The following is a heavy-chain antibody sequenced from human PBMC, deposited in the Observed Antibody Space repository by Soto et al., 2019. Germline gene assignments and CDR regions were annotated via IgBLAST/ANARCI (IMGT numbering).Heavy chain of an antibody. V-gene: IGHV1-8*01. Sequence: GAPVKVSCKTSGYTFTSYDINWVRQAPGQGLEWVGWMNTNSDDTRSAQKFRGRLTLTRDKSMRAVYMKLSNLRPDDSAVYYCAREWSAAGHFYGMDVWGQGTTVTVS. CDR2: MNTNSDDT. J-gene: IGHJ6*02. D-gene: IGHD6-13*01. CDR1: GYTFTSYD. CDR3: AREWSAAGHFYGMDV.